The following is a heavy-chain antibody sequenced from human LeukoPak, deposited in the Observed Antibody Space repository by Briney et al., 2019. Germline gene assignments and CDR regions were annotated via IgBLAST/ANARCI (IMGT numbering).Heavy chain of an antibody. CDR1: GFTFSAYA. CDR2: IGSDGKT. Sequence: PGGSLRLSCEASGFTFSAYAMTWVRQAPGKGLEWVSSIGSDGKTHYSESVKGRFAISRDNSKNSLYLQMNSLRDEDTAVYYCARGQLGTVFDYWGQGTLVTVSS. J-gene: IGHJ4*02. CDR3: ARGQLGTVFDY. D-gene: IGHD7-27*01. V-gene: IGHV3-69-1*01.